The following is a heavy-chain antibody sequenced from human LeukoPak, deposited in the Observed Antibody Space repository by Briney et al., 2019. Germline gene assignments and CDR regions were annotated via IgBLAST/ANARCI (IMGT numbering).Heavy chain of an antibody. CDR1: GGSISSGGYY. Sequence: SQTLSLTCTVSGGSISSGGYYWSWLRQHPGKGLEWIGYIYYSGSTYYNPSLKSRVTISVDTSKNQFSLKLSSVTAADTAVYYCARDFYGGNSGFDPWGQGTLVTVSS. J-gene: IGHJ5*02. V-gene: IGHV4-31*03. CDR3: ARDFYGGNSGFDP. CDR2: IYYSGST. D-gene: IGHD4-23*01.